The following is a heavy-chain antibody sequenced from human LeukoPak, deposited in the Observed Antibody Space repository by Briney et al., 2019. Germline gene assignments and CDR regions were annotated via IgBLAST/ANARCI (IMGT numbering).Heavy chain of an antibody. D-gene: IGHD3-22*01. CDR1: GFTFSSYS. J-gene: IGHJ4*02. CDR3: ARDVYYYDSSGEMD. V-gene: IGHV3-21*01. Sequence: GGSLRLSCAASGFTFSSYSMNWVRQAPGKGLEWVSSISSSSSYIYYADSVKGRFNISRDNAKNSLYLQMNSLRAEDTAVYYCARDVYYYDSSGEMDWGQGTLVTVSS. CDR2: ISSSSSYI.